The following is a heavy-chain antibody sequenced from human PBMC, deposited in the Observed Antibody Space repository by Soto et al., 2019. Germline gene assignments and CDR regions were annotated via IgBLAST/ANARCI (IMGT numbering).Heavy chain of an antibody. J-gene: IGHJ3*02. CDR1: GFTFSSYG. CDR3: AKDVITMIVGDAFDI. V-gene: IGHV3-30*18. D-gene: IGHD3-22*01. Sequence: GGSLRLSCAASGFTFSSYGMHWVRQAPGKGLEWVAVISYDGSNKYYADSAKGRFTISRDNSKNTLYLQMNSLRAEDTAVYYCAKDVITMIVGDAFDIWGQGTMVTVSS. CDR2: ISYDGSNK.